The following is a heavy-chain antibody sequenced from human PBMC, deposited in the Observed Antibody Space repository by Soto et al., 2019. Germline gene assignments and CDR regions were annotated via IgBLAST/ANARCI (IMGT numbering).Heavy chain of an antibody. CDR3: ARGVTTDYYYMDV. CDR2: INPNSGGT. V-gene: IGHV1-2*04. J-gene: IGHJ6*03. CDR1: GYTFTGYY. Sequence: ASVKVSCKASGYTFTGYYMHWVRQAPGQGLEWMGWINPNSGGTNYAQKFQGWVTMTRDTSISTAYMELSRLRSDDTAVYYCARGVTTDYYYMDVWGKRTKVTVSS. D-gene: IGHD1-1*01.